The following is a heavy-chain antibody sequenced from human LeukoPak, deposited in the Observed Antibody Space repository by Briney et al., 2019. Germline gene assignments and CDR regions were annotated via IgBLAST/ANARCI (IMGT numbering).Heavy chain of an antibody. CDR1: GFTFSDYY. J-gene: IGHJ6*03. D-gene: IGHD3-3*01. Sequence: PGGSLRLSCAASGFTFSDYYMSWIRQAPGKGLEWVSYISSSSSYIYYADSVKGRFTISRDNAKNSLYLQMNSLRAEDTAVYYCARIPHLRYYYYYMDVWGKGTTVTVSS. CDR2: ISSSSSYI. V-gene: IGHV3-11*06. CDR3: ARIPHLRYYYYYMDV.